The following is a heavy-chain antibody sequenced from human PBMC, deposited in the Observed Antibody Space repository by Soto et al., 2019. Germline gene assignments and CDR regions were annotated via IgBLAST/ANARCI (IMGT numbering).Heavy chain of an antibody. CDR1: GYTFTSYD. CDR3: ARGQALLRYFDWLLFTDI. D-gene: IGHD3-9*01. V-gene: IGHV1-8*01. CDR2: MNPNSGNT. Sequence: ASVKVSCKASGYTFTSYDINWVRQATGQGLERMGWMNPNSGNTGYAQKFQGRVTMTRNTSISTAYMELSSLRSEDTAVYYCARGQALLRYFDWLLFTDIWGQGTMVTVSS. J-gene: IGHJ3*02.